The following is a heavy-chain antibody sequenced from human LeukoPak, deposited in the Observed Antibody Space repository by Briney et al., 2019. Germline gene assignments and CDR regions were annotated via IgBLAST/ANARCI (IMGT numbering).Heavy chain of an antibody. Sequence: PGGSLRLSCAASGFTFSSYSMNWVRQAPGKGLEWVSSISSSSSYIYYADSVKGRFTISRDNAKNSQYLQMNSLRAEDTAIYYCAKGYYDILTGNHQYFDYWGQGTLVTVSS. V-gene: IGHV3-21*04. CDR3: AKGYYDILTGNHQYFDY. D-gene: IGHD3-9*01. CDR2: ISSSSSYI. CDR1: GFTFSSYS. J-gene: IGHJ4*02.